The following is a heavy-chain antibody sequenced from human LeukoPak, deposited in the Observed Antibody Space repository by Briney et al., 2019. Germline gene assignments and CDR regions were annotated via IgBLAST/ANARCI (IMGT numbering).Heavy chain of an antibody. D-gene: IGHD2-2*01. CDR3: ARDRHPYCSSTSCQSHWFDP. Sequence: SETLSLTCTVSGGSISSYYWSWIRQPPGKGLEWIGYIYYSGSTNYNPSLKSRVTASVDTSKNQFSLKLSSLTAADTAVYYCARDRHPYCSSTSCQSHWFDPWGQGTLVTVSS. CDR2: IYYSGST. V-gene: IGHV4-59*01. J-gene: IGHJ5*02. CDR1: GGSISSYY.